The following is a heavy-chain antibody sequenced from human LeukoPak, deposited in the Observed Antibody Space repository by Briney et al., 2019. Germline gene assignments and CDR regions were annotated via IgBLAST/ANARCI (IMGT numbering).Heavy chain of an antibody. V-gene: IGHV3-43*02. J-gene: IGHJ4*02. CDR1: GFTFDDYA. D-gene: IGHD3-16*01. Sequence: GGSLRLSCVASGFTFDDYAIHWVRQGPGRGLEWISLISGDGGSTYYADSVKGRFTISRDNSKNSLYPQMNSLRIEDTALYYCAKDRDMITFGGSDYWGQGTLVTVSS. CDR3: AKDRDMITFGGSDY. CDR2: ISGDGGST.